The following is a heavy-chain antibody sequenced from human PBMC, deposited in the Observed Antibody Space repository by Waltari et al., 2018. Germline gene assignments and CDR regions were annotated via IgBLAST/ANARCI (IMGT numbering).Heavy chain of an antibody. J-gene: IGHJ6*02. CDR1: GGSISSSSYY. Sequence: QLQLQESGPGLVKPSETLSLTCTVSGGSISSSSYYWGWIRPPPGKGLEWIGSIYYSGSTYYNPSLKSRVTISVDTSKNQFSLKLSSVTAADTAVYYCARDSGGATEFYYYGMDVWGQGTTVTVSS. V-gene: IGHV4-39*07. D-gene: IGHD3-16*01. CDR2: IYYSGST. CDR3: ARDSGGATEFYYYGMDV.